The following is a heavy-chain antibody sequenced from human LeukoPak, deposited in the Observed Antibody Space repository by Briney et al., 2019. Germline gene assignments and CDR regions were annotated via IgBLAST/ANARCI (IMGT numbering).Heavy chain of an antibody. CDR2: ISAYNGNT. V-gene: IGHV1-18*01. CDR3: ARDRRAVVVAAIPFDY. CDR1: GYTSTSYG. D-gene: IGHD2-15*01. Sequence: ASVKVSCKASGYTSTSYGISWVRQAPGHGLEWMGWISAYNGNTNYAQKLQGRVTMTTDTSTSTAYMELRSLRSDDTAVYYCARDRRAVVVAAIPFDYWGQGTLVTVSS. J-gene: IGHJ4*02.